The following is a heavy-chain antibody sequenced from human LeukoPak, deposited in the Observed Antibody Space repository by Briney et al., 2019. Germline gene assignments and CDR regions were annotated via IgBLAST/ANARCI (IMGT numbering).Heavy chain of an antibody. CDR2: IYYSGST. CDR1: GGSISSSSYY. Sequence: SETLSLTCTVSGGSISSSSYYWGWIRQHPGKGLEWIGYIYYSGSTYYNPSLKSRVTISVDTSKNQFSLKLSSVTAADTAVYYCARISYTLQGFDPWGQGTLVTVSS. J-gene: IGHJ5*02. V-gene: IGHV4-31*03. CDR3: ARISYTLQGFDP. D-gene: IGHD4-11*01.